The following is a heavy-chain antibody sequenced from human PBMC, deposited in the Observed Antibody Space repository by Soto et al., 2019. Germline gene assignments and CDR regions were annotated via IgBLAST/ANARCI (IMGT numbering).Heavy chain of an antibody. D-gene: IGHD3-3*01. V-gene: IGHV5-51*01. CDR2: IYPSDSDT. CDR3: ARGGVSTRTFDY. J-gene: IGHJ4*02. Sequence: PXEXLKISCKCSGYXFAGYLVAWVRQMPGKGLELMGIIYPSDSDTRYRPSFQGQVTISADKSISSAYLQWSSLRASDNAMYYCARGGVSTRTFDYWGQGTPVTVSS. CDR1: GYXFAGYL.